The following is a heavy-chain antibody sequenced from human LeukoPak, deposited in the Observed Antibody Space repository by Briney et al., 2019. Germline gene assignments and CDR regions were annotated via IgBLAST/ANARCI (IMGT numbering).Heavy chain of an antibody. CDR3: ARCIAVAGHNWFDP. V-gene: IGHV3-23*01. CDR1: RFPFNSYA. Sequence: GGSLRLSCAATRFPFNSYAMRRVRQAPGKGLASVSAISGSGGGTYYADSVKGRFTISRDNSKNTLYLQMNSLRAEDTAVYYCARCIAVAGHNWFDPWGQGTLVTVSS. CDR2: ISGSGGGT. D-gene: IGHD6-19*01. J-gene: IGHJ5*02.